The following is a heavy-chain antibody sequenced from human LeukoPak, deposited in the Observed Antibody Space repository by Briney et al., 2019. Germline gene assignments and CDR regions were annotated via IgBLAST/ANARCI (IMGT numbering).Heavy chain of an antibody. V-gene: IGHV3-64*01. CDR1: GFTFSSYA. Sequence: PGGSLRLSCAASGFTFSSYAMHWVRQAPGKGLEYVSAISSNGGSTYYANSVKGRFTISRDNSKNTLYLQMGSLRAEDMAVYYCAREIYVWGSYRYLSPWGQGTLVTVSS. J-gene: IGHJ5*02. D-gene: IGHD3-16*02. CDR3: AREIYVWGSYRYLSP. CDR2: ISSNGGST.